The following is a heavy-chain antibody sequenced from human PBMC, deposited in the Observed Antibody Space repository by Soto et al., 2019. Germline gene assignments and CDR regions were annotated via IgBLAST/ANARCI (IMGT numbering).Heavy chain of an antibody. CDR1: GGTFSSYA. CDR2: IIPIFGTA. V-gene: IGHV1-69*13. J-gene: IGHJ6*02. D-gene: IGHD6-6*01. CDR3: ARVVVIAARRLYYYSYGMGV. Sequence: SVKVSCKASGGTFSSYAISWVRQAPGQGLEWMGGIIPIFGTANYAQKFQGRVTITADESTSTAYMELSSLRSEDTAVYYCARVVVIAARRLYYYSYGMGVWGQGTTVTV.